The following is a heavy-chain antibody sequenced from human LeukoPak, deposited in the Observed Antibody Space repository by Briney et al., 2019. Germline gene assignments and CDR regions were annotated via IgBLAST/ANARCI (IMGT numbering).Heavy chain of an antibody. CDR3: AREGGRTGTSSFDN. CDR2: IQYHGRDK. V-gene: IGHV3-30*02. Sequence: GGSLRLSCAASGFTFRTSGMHWVRQAPGKGLEWVAFIQYHGRDKYYADSVKGRFTISRDNSKNTLYMQVNSLRAEDTAVYYCAREGGRTGTSSFDNGGQRTLVTLSS. CDR1: GFTFRTSG. D-gene: IGHD2-8*01. J-gene: IGHJ4*02.